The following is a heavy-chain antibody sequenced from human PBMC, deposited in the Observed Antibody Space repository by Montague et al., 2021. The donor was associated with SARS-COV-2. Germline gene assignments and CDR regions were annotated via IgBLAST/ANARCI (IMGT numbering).Heavy chain of an antibody. D-gene: IGHD3-16*01. CDR1: GGSIRGNY. Sequence: SETLSLTCTVSGGSIRGNYWSWIRQTPGKGLEWIGYIYYDGSTNYSPSLKSRVTMSVDSSKNQFSLRLSSVTAADTAAYFCARYGGYFEHWGQGTLVTVS. J-gene: IGHJ4*02. CDR2: IYYDGST. CDR3: ARYGGYFEH. V-gene: IGHV4-59*03.